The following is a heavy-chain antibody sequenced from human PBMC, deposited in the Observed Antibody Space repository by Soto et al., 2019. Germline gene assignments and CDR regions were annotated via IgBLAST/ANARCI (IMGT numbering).Heavy chain of an antibody. CDR1: GFSLSTSGMC. D-gene: IGHD6-13*01. V-gene: IGHV2-70*11. J-gene: IGHJ6*02. CDR2: IDWDDDK. CDR3: ARIRDSSSWDGMDV. Sequence: SGPTLVNPTQTLTLTCTFSGFSLSTSGMCVSWIRQPPGKALEWLARIDWDDDKYYSTSLKTRLTISKDTSKNQVVLTMTNMDPVDTATYYCARIRDSSSWDGMDVWGQGTTVTVS.